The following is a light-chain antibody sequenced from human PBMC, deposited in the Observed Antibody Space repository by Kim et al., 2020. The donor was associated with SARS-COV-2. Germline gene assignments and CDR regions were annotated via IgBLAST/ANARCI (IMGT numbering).Light chain of an antibody. Sequence: ASVGDRVTTTCRASQSISTNLNWYQQKSGKAPKLLIYTASSLQGGVPSRFSGSGSGTDFTLHISSRQPEGSATYYCQQSNSSPLTFGGGTRVDIK. CDR3: QQSNSSPLT. CDR2: TAS. CDR1: QSISTN. J-gene: IGKJ4*01. V-gene: IGKV1-39*01.